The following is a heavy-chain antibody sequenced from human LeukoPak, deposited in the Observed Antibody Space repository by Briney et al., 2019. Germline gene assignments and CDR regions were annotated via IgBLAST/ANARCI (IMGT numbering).Heavy chain of an antibody. CDR3: ARMVRAAAAPDY. J-gene: IGHJ4*02. V-gene: IGHV1-69*06. CDR2: IIPIFGTA. D-gene: IGHD6-13*01. Sequence: SVKVSCKASGGTFSSYAISWVRQAPGQGLEWMGGIIPIFGTANYAQKFQGRVTTTADKSTSTAYMELSSLRSEDTAVYYCARMVRAAAAPDYWGQGTLVTVSS. CDR1: GGTFSSYA.